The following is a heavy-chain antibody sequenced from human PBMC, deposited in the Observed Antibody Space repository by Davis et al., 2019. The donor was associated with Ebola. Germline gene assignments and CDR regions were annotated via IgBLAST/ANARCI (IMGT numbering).Heavy chain of an antibody. CDR2: ISGSGGST. CDR1: GFTFSRYA. D-gene: IGHD2-2*01. V-gene: IGHV3-23*01. CDR3: AKDLNIVVLPVAIGGWFDP. J-gene: IGHJ5*02. Sequence: GGSLRLSCAASGFTFSRYAMSWVRQAPGKGLEWVSSISGSGGSTYYADSVKGRFTISRDNSKNTLYLQMNSLRAEDTAVYYCAKDLNIVVLPVAIGGWFDPWGQGTLVTVSS.